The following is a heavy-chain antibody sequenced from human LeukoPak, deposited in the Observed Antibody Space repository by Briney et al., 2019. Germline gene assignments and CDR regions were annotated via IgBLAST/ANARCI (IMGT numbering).Heavy chain of an antibody. Sequence: GGSLRLSCAASGFTFSSYAMHWVRQAPGKGLEWVAVISYDGSNKYHADSVKGRFTISRDNSKNTLYLQMNSLRAEDTAVYYCARGQTTVTTLGLFYYWGQGTLVTVSS. J-gene: IGHJ4*02. V-gene: IGHV3-30-3*01. CDR2: ISYDGSNK. CDR3: ARGQTTVTTLGLFYY. D-gene: IGHD4-17*01. CDR1: GFTFSSYA.